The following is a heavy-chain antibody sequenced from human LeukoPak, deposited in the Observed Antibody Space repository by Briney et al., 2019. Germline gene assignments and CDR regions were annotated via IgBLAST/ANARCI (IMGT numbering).Heavy chain of an antibody. Sequence: PSETLSLTCAVYGGSFSGYYWSWIRQPPGKGLEWIGEINHSGSTNYNPSLKSRVTISVDTSKNQFSLKLSSVTAADTAVYYCARSPYGDYPLYYYYYYYMDVWGKGTTVTISS. D-gene: IGHD4-17*01. CDR2: INHSGST. CDR3: ARSPYGDYPLYYYYYYYMDV. CDR1: GGSFSGYY. V-gene: IGHV4-34*01. J-gene: IGHJ6*03.